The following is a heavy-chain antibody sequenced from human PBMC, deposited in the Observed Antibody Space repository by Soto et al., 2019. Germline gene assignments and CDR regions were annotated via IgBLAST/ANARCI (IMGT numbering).Heavy chain of an antibody. CDR3: ARDGTGKWYFDN. D-gene: IGHD3-10*01. CDR2: INGDGSTT. Sequence: EVQLVESGGGLVQPGGSLRLSCSASGFTFGDYWMHWVRQAPGKGLVWVSRINGDGSTTNYADSVKGRFTISRDNAKNTLYLQMNSLRAEDTAVSYCARDGTGKWYFDNWGQGTLVTVSS. V-gene: IGHV3-74*01. CDR1: GFTFGDYW. J-gene: IGHJ4*02.